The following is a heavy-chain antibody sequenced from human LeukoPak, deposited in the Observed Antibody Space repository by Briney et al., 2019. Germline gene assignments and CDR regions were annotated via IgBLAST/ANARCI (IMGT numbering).Heavy chain of an antibody. Sequence: PSETLSLTCTVSGGSTSSYYWSWIRQPPGKGLEWIGYIYHSGSTYYSPSLKSRVTISVDRSKNQFSLKLSSVTAADTAVYYCARGTERASWFDPWGQGTLVTVSS. V-gene: IGHV4-59*12. D-gene: IGHD1-1*01. CDR1: GGSTSSYY. CDR2: IYHSGST. J-gene: IGHJ5*02. CDR3: ARGTERASWFDP.